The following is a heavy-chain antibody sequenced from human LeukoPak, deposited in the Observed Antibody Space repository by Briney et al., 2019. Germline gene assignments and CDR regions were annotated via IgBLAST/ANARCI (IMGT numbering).Heavy chain of an antibody. J-gene: IGHJ4*02. CDR1: GFTFEDYA. V-gene: IGHV3-9*03. CDR3: VKSTGTYYDILTDYEGGFYFDF. D-gene: IGHD3-9*01. CDR2: ISWSSETI. Sequence: PGGSLRLSCVASGFTFEDYAMHWVRQAPGKGLEWVSGISWSSETIAYADSVKGRFTISRDNAKNSLYLQMNSLRAEDMAFYYCVKSTGTYYDILTDYEGGFYFDFWGQGTLVTVSS.